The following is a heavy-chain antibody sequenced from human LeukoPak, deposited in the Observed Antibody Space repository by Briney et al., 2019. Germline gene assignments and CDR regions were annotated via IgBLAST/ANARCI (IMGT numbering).Heavy chain of an antibody. V-gene: IGHV4-59*01. J-gene: IGHJ4*02. Sequence: PSETLSLTCTVSGGSINSYYWSWIRQPPGKGLEWIGYMYYTGSTNYNPSLKSRVTISVDTSKNQFSLKLRSVTAADTAVYYCARETPSSSWSHFHYWGQRTPVTVPS. CDR2: MYYTGST. D-gene: IGHD6-13*01. CDR1: GGSINSYY. CDR3: ARETPSSSWSHFHY.